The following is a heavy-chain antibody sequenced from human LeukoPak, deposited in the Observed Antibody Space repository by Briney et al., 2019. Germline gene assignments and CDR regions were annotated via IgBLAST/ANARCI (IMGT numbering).Heavy chain of an antibody. CDR3: ARDARLEPVDY. Sequence: GGTLRLSCAASKFIFSSYGMSWVRQAPGKGLEWVSGMSGSGASAYYADSVKGRFTISRDNSKNTLYLQMNSLRAEDTAVYYCARDARLEPVDYWGQGTLVTVSS. J-gene: IGHJ4*02. D-gene: IGHD1-14*01. CDR2: MSGSGASA. CDR1: KFIFSSYG. V-gene: IGHV3-23*01.